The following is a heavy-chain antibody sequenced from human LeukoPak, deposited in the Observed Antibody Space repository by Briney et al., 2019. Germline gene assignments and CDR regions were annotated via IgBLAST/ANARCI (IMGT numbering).Heavy chain of an antibody. J-gene: IGHJ6*04. Sequence: GGSLRLSCAASGFTFSSYWMSWVRQTPGKGLEWVANIKEDGSEKYYVDSVKGRFTISRDNAKNSLSLQMNSLRAGDTAVYYCAREYRSLGDVWGKGTTVTISS. CDR2: IKEDGSEK. V-gene: IGHV3-7*01. CDR1: GFTFSSYW. D-gene: IGHD1-26*01. CDR3: AREYRSLGDV.